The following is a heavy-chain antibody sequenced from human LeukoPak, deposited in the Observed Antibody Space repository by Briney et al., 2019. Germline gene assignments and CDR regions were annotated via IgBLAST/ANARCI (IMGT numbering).Heavy chain of an antibody. CDR3: VREARGYYYTYFDY. CDR1: GFTLGSHD. D-gene: IGHD3-22*01. Sequence: SGGSLRLSCTASGFTLGSHDMHWVRQIPGQGLEWVAAVSSGFHAFFADSVQGRFTVSREDARNSLYLQMNSLRAGDTAVYYCVREARGYYYTYFDYWGQGTLVSVSS. J-gene: IGHJ4*02. CDR2: VSSGFHA. V-gene: IGHV3-13*01.